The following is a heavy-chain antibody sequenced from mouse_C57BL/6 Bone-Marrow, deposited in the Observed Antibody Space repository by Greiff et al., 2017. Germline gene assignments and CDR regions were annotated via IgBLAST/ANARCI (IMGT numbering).Heavy chain of an antibody. CDR1: GFTFSDFY. V-gene: IGHV7-1*01. CDR2: SRNKANDYTT. CDR3: ARDGDYGPAWFAY. Sequence: EVQRVESGGGLVQSGRSLRLSCATSGFTFSDFYMEWVRQAPGKGLEWIAASRNKANDYTTEYSASVKGRFIVSRDTSQSILYLQMNALRAEDTAIYYCARDGDYGPAWFAYWGQGTLVTVSA. J-gene: IGHJ3*01. D-gene: IGHD1-1*02.